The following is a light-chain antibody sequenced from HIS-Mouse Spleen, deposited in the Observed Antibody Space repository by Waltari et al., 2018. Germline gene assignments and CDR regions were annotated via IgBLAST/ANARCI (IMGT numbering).Light chain of an antibody. Sequence: QSALTQPASVSGSPGQSITISCTGTSSAVGGYNYVPWYQQHPGNAPKLMIYEVSNRPSGVSNRFSGSKSGNTASLTISGLQAEDEADYYCSSYTSSSTRVFGGGTKLTVL. CDR2: EVS. J-gene: IGLJ3*02. CDR3: SSYTSSSTRV. CDR1: SSAVGGYNY. V-gene: IGLV2-14*01.